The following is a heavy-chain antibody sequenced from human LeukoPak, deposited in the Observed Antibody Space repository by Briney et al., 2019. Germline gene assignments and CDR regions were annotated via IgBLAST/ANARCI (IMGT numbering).Heavy chain of an antibody. D-gene: IGHD6-19*01. J-gene: IGHJ4*02. V-gene: IGHV1-18*01. CDR1: GYTFTSHG. CDR2: FSAYNGNT. CDR3: ARESIAVAGLDYFDY. Sequence: GAAVKVSCKASGYTFTSHGISWGRQAPGQGLEWMGCFSAYNGNTNYAQKLQGRVTMTTDTSTSTAYMELRSLRSDDTAVYYCARESIAVAGLDYFDYWGQGTLVTVSS.